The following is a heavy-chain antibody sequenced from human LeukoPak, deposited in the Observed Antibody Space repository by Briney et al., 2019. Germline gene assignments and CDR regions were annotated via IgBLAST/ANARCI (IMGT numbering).Heavy chain of an antibody. CDR1: GGTFSSYA. CDR2: IIPIFGTA. D-gene: IGHD3-22*01. Sequence: SVKVSCKASGGTFSSYAISWVRQAPGQGLEWMGGIIPIFGTANYAQKFQGRVTITTDESTSTAYMELSSLRSEDTAVYYCARDHHDSSGYYSASDAFDIWGQGTMVTVSS. J-gene: IGHJ3*02. V-gene: IGHV1-69*05. CDR3: ARDHHDSSGYYSASDAFDI.